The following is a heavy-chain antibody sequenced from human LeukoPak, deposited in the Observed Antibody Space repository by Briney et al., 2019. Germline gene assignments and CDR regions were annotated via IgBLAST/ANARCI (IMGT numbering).Heavy chain of an antibody. CDR2: ISANGDTT. CDR1: GFTFGDYG. D-gene: IGHD1-26*01. J-gene: IGHJ4*02. CDR3: ANWQSGSRVFFDY. Sequence: GGSLRLSCTTSGFTFGDYGMSWFRQAPGKGLEWVSAISANGDTTYYADSVRGRFTISRDNSKNTLYLHMNSLRAEDTAVYYCANWQSGSRVFFDYWGQGTLVTVSS. V-gene: IGHV3-23*01.